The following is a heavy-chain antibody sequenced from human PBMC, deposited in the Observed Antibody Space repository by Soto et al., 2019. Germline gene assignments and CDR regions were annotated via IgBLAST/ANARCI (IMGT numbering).Heavy chain of an antibody. Sequence: EVQLLESGGGLVQPGGSLRLSCAASGFIFSNYAMSWVRQAPGKGLEWLSDISSSGGGTYYTDSLKGRFTISRDSSKNTVYLQMNSLTAEDTAVYYCARRTGMFDYWGQGTLVTVSS. CDR1: GFIFSNYA. V-gene: IGHV3-23*01. CDR3: ARRTGMFDY. J-gene: IGHJ4*02. CDR2: ISSSGGGT. D-gene: IGHD1-1*01.